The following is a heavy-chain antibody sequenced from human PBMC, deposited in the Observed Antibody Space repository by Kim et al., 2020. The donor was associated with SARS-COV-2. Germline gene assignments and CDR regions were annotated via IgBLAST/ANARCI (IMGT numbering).Heavy chain of an antibody. J-gene: IGHJ4*02. Sequence: SETLSLTCTVSGGSISSYYWSWIRQPPGKGLEWIGYIYYSGSTNYNPSLKSRVTISVDTSKNQFSLKLSSVTAADTAVYYCARYTNLDMITFGGVIGYFDYWGQGTLVTVSS. V-gene: IGHV4-59*01. CDR1: GGSISSYY. D-gene: IGHD3-16*02. CDR3: ARYTNLDMITFGGVIGYFDY. CDR2: IYYSGST.